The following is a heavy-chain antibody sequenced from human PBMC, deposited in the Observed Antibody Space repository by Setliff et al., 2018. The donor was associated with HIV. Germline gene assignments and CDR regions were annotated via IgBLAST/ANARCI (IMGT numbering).Heavy chain of an antibody. J-gene: IGHJ5*02. Sequence: SETLSLTCAASGYSINSGFSRAWIRQPPGQGPQWIGSIYQSESIYYNPSLQSRVTISVDSSKNQFSLNLFSVTAADTAVYYCARPRRVRSRAWYWFDIWGQGTLVTVSS. D-gene: IGHD6-19*01. V-gene: IGHV4-38-2*01. CDR2: IYQSESI. CDR1: GYSINSGFS. CDR3: ARPRRVRSRAWYWFDI.